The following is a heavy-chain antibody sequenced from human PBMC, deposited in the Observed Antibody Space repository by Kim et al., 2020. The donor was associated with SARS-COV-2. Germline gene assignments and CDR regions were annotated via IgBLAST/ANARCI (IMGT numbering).Heavy chain of an antibody. CDR2: IYYSGST. D-gene: IGHD2-21*02. V-gene: IGHV4-39*01. CDR3: ARHGLGVTRSDFDY. Sequence: SETLSLTCTVSGGSISSSSYYWGWIRQPPGKGLEWIGSIYYSGSTYYNPSLKSRVTISVDTSKNQFSLKLSSVTAADTAVYYCARHGLGVTRSDFDYWGQGTLVTVSS. CDR1: GGSISSSSYY. J-gene: IGHJ4*02.